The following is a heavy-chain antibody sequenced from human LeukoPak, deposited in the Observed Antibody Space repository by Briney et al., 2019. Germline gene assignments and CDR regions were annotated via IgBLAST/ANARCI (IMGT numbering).Heavy chain of an antibody. D-gene: IGHD3-10*01. J-gene: IGHJ4*02. CDR3: AISTSGNY. CDR2: MDPTGRQK. V-gene: IGHV3-7*03. CDR1: PLTLNRSS. Sequence: PGGSLTLSCAVSPLTLNRSSMKCARPAPGRGREWVANMDPTGRQKLYVDSVRGRLTISKDNPGASLYLDLLSKCDEDTAVYYSAISTSGNYWGQGTLVTVSS.